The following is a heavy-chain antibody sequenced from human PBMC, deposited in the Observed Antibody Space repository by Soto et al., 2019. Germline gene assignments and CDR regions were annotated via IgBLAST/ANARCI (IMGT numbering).Heavy chain of an antibody. V-gene: IGHV1-8*01. D-gene: IGHD2-15*01. J-gene: IGHJ3*02. Sequence: ASVKVSCKASGYTFTSYDINWVRQATGQGLEWMGWMNPNSGNTGYAQKFQGRVTMTRNTSISTAYMELSSLRSEDTAVYYCARGRGVVVVAAINGAFDIWGQGTIVTVSS. CDR2: MNPNSGNT. CDR1: GYTFTSYD. CDR3: ARGRGVVVVAAINGAFDI.